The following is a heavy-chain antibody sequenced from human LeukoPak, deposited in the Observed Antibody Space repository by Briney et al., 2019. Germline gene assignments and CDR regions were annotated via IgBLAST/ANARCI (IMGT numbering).Heavy chain of an antibody. V-gene: IGHV1-18*01. CDR3: ASLFSGGSSS. CDR1: GYTFTSYG. D-gene: IGHD2-15*01. CDR2: ISAYNGNT. J-gene: IGHJ4*02. Sequence: ASVKVSCKASGYTFTSYGISWVRQAPGQGLEWMGWISAYNGNTNYAQKFQGRVTITADESTSTAYMELSSLRSEDTAVYYCASLFSGGSSSWGQGTLVTVSS.